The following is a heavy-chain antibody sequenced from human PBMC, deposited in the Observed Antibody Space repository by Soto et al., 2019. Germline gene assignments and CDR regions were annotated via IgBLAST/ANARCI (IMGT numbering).Heavy chain of an antibody. CDR1: GVTCSNHW. V-gene: IGHV3-74*01. J-gene: IGHJ5*02. CDR3: ARDARITIFGVVVYWFDP. CDR2: INPGGIRT. Sequence: WRSLRVSCAASGVTCSNHWRHWVRQDPGRGLVWVSRINPGGIRTSYADSVKGRFTISRDNAKNSLYLQMNSLRAEDTAVYYCARDARITIFGVVVYWFDPWGQGTLVTVSS. D-gene: IGHD3-3*01.